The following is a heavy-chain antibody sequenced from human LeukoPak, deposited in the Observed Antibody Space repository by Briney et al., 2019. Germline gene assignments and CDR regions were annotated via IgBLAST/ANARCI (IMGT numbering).Heavy chain of an antibody. CDR2: ISSSDHNI. CDR3: ARDLFSFYYDSSGYCDY. D-gene: IGHD3-22*01. V-gene: IGHV3-11*01. J-gene: IGHJ4*02. Sequence: GGSLRLSCVASGFSFSDYYMNWFRQAPGKGLEWVSFISSSDHNILYTDSVKGRFTISRDNAKKTVFLQMNSLRAEDTAVYYCARDLFSFYYDSSGYCDYWGQGTRVTVSS. CDR1: GFSFSDYY.